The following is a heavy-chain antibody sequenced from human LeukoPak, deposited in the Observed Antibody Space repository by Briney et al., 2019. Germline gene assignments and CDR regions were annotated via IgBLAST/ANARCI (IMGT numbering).Heavy chain of an antibody. Sequence: ASVKVSCKASGYTFTGYYMHWVRQAPGQGLEWMGWINPNSGGTNYAQKFQGMVTMTRDTSISTAYMELSRLRSDDTAGYYCARSRFRWYFDYWGQGTLVTVSS. CDR3: ARSRFRWYFDY. J-gene: IGHJ4*02. CDR2: INPNSGGT. CDR1: GYTFTGYY. V-gene: IGHV1-2*02. D-gene: IGHD4-23*01.